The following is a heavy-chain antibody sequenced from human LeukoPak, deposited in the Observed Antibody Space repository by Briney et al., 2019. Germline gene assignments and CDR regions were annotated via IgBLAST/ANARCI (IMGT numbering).Heavy chain of an antibody. D-gene: IGHD3-22*01. CDR1: GFTFSDHY. CDR2: IRTKANGYTT. V-gene: IGHV3-72*01. CDR3: ARVVAFTGGSGYYFAY. J-gene: IGHJ4*02. Sequence: GGSLRLSCAASGFTFSDHYMDWVRQAPGKGLEWVGRIRTKANGYTTAYAASVKGRFTISRDDSRNSLYLQMSSLKTEDTAVYYCARVVAFTGGSGYYFAYWGQGTLVTVSS.